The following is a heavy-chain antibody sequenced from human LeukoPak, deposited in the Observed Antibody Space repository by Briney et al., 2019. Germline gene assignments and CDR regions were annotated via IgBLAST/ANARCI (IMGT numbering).Heavy chain of an antibody. CDR3: AKDGAAGGNYYYYMDV. CDR1: GFTFSSYA. J-gene: IGHJ6*03. D-gene: IGHD6-13*01. Sequence: GGSLRLSCAASGFTFSSYAMSWVRQAPGRGLEWVSAISGSGGSTYYADSVKGRFTISRDNSKNTLYLQMNSLRAEDTAVYYCAKDGAAGGNYYYYMDVWGKGTTVTVSS. V-gene: IGHV3-23*01. CDR2: ISGSGGST.